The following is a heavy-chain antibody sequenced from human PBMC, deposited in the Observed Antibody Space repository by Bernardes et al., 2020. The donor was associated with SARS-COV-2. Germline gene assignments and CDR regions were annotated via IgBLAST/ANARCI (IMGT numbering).Heavy chain of an antibody. CDR2: IYWHGDR. D-gene: IGHD3-10*01. Sequence: SGPTLVKPTQTLTLTCTFSGFSLNTAGVGVGWIRQPPGKALEWLALIYWHGDRPYSPSLKSRLTIVRDTSKNQVVLTMTNMDPVDTATYYCVHIVYGLGSFYIDYWGQGTLVTVSS. CDR3: VHIVYGLGSFYIDY. J-gene: IGHJ4*02. V-gene: IGHV2-5*01. CDR1: GFSLNTAGVG.